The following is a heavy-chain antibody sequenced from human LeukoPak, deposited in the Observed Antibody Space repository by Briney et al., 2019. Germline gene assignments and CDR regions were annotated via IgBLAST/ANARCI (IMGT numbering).Heavy chain of an antibody. V-gene: IGHV3-53*01. Sequence: GGSLRLSCAAAGLPVSTNYMSLVRQAPGKGLEWVSNIYGDGSTYYSDSVKGRFTISRDNSKNTVYLQMNSLRPEDTAVYYCARRVITGWYLDYWGQGTLITVSS. CDR2: IYGDGST. J-gene: IGHJ4*02. CDR1: GLPVSTNY. CDR3: ARRVITGWYLDY. D-gene: IGHD3-22*01.